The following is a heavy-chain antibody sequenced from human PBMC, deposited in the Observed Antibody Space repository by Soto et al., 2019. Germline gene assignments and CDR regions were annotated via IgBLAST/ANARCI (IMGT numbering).Heavy chain of an antibody. CDR1: GFTFSSYA. J-gene: IGHJ4*02. V-gene: IGHV3-23*01. Sequence: GGSLRLSCAASGFTFSSYAMSWVRQAPGKGLEWVSAISGSGGSTYYADSVKGRFTISRDNSKNTLYLQMNSLRAEDTAVYYCAKVVSMVRGVITFGFDYWGQGTLVTVSS. CDR3: AKVVSMVRGVITFGFDY. D-gene: IGHD3-10*01. CDR2: ISGSGGST.